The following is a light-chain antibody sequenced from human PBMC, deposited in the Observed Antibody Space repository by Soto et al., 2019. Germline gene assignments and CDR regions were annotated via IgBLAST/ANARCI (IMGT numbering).Light chain of an antibody. CDR3: QQGSNWPWT. CDR2: DAS. J-gene: IGKJ1*01. Sequence: EIVLTQSPASLSLSPGERATLSCRASQSVRNYLAWYQQKPGQAPRLLIYDASNRATGIPGRFSGSGSGTDFTLTISSLEPEDFAVYYCQQGSNWPWTFGQGTKVEIK. CDR1: QSVRNY. V-gene: IGKV3-11*01.